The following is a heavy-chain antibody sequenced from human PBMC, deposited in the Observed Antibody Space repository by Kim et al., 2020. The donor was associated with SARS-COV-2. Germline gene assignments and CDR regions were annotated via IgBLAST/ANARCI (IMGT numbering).Heavy chain of an antibody. V-gene: IGHV3-23*01. D-gene: IGHD3-16*01. J-gene: IGHJ4*02. CDR3: AKDGSWGGFDS. CDR2: T. Sequence: TFYADSVKGRFIISRDNSKGTLYLQMSSLRADDPAVYYCAKDGSWGGFDSWGQGTLVTVSS.